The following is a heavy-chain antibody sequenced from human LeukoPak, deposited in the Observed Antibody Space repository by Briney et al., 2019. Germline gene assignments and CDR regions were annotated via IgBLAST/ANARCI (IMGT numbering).Heavy chain of an antibody. CDR2: ISYDGSNK. D-gene: IGHD6-19*01. J-gene: IGHJ5*02. CDR1: GFTFSSYA. Sequence: GGSLRLSCAASGFTFSSYAMHWVRQAPGKGLEWVAVISYDGSNKYYADSVKGRFTISRDNSKNTLYLQMNSLRAEDTAVYYCAREIAVAGTVWFDPWGQGTLVTVSS. V-gene: IGHV3-30*04. CDR3: AREIAVAGTVWFDP.